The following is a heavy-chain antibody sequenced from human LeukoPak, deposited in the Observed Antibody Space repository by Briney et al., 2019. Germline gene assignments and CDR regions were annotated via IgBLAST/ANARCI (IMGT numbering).Heavy chain of an antibody. Sequence: ASVKVSCKASGYTFTGYYMHWVRQAPGQGLEWMGWINPNSGGTNYAQKFQGRVTMTRDTSISTAYMELSRLRSGDTAVYYCARELGIAVAGTGYYGMDVWGQGTTVTVSS. V-gene: IGHV1-2*02. D-gene: IGHD6-19*01. CDR3: ARELGIAVAGTGYYGMDV. J-gene: IGHJ6*02. CDR1: GYTFTGYY. CDR2: INPNSGGT.